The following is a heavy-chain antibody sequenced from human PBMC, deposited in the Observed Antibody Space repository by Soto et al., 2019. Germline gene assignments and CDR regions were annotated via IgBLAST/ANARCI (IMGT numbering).Heavy chain of an antibody. Sequence: QVQLQESGPGLVKPSQTLSLTCTVSGGSISSGGYYWSWIRQHPGKGLEWIGYIYYSGSTYYNPSLEILVTISVDTSKNQFSLKLSSVTAADTAVYYCAREGAASWPHYYYYGMDVWGQGTMVTVSS. CDR1: GGSISSGGYY. V-gene: IGHV4-31*01. CDR3: AREGAASWPHYYYYGMDV. J-gene: IGHJ6*02. D-gene: IGHD2-2*01. CDR2: IYYSGST.